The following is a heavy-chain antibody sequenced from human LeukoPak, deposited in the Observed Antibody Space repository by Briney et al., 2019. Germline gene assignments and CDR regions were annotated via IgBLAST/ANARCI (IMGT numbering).Heavy chain of an antibody. CDR3: AKAGITTDSFDY. CDR2: ISWNSGSI. CDR1: GFTFDDYA. J-gene: IGHJ4*02. Sequence: TGGSLRLSCAASGFTFDDYAMHWVRQAPGKGLEWVSGISWNSGSIGYADSVKGRFTISRDNAKNSPYLQMNSLRAEDTALYYCAKAGITTDSFDYWGQGTLVTVSS. V-gene: IGHV3-9*01. D-gene: IGHD2-2*01.